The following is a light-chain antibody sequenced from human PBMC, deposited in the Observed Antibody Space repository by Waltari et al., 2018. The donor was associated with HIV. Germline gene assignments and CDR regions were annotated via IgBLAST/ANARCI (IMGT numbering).Light chain of an antibody. V-gene: IGLV3-19*01. Sequence: SSKLTQDPAVSVALGQTVRITCQGDSLEIYYASWFQQKPEQAPLLITYGKNNRPSGIPDRFSGSFSGHTSSLTITGAPAEDEADYYCNSRDSSGTHPVLFGGGTRLSVL. J-gene: IGLJ2*01. CDR2: GKN. CDR3: NSRDSSGTHPVL. CDR1: SLEIYY.